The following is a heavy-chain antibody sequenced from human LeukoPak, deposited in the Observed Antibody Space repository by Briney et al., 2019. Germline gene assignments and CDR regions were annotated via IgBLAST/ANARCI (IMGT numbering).Heavy chain of an antibody. CDR2: IYYSGST. D-gene: IGHD3-22*01. J-gene: IGHJ6*03. V-gene: IGHV4-59*01. Sequence: PSETLSLTCTVSGGSISSYYWSWIRQPPGKGLEWIGYIYYSGSTNYNPSLKSRVTISVDTSKNQFSLKLSSVTAADTAVYYCARETYYYDSSGSLGFPYYYYYYYMDVWGKGTTVTVSS. CDR1: GGSISSYY. CDR3: ARETYYYDSSGSLGFPYYYYYYYMDV.